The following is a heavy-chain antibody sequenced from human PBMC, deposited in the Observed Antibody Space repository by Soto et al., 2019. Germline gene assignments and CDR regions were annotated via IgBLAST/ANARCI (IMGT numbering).Heavy chain of an antibody. J-gene: IGHJ6*02. V-gene: IGHV1-69*06. Sequence: AASVKVSCKASGGTFSSYAISWVRQAPGQGLEWMGGIIPNIGTAHYAQRFQGRVTMTADKSTSTAYMELSSLRSEDTAVYYCAGPKGIAARPPLYGMDLWGQGTTVTVSS. CDR2: IIPNIGTA. CDR3: AGPKGIAARPPLYGMDL. D-gene: IGHD6-6*01. CDR1: GGTFSSYA.